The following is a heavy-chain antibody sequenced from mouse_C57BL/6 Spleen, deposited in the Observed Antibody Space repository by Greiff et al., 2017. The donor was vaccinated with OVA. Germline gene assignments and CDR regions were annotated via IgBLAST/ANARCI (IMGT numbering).Heavy chain of an antibody. CDR3: ASRTVVANFDV. V-gene: IGHV1-69*01. J-gene: IGHJ1*03. CDR1: GYTFTSYW. Sequence: QVQLQQPGAELVMPGASVKLSCKASGYTFTSYWMHWVKQRPGQGLEWIGEIDPSDSYTNYNQKFKGKSTLTVDKSSSTAYMQLSSLTSEDSAVYYCASRTVVANFDVWGTGTTVTVSS. CDR2: IDPSDSYT. D-gene: IGHD1-1*01.